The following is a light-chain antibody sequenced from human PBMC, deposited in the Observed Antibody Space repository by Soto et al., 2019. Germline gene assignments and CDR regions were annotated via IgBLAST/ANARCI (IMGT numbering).Light chain of an antibody. CDR2: DVS. CDR1: SSDVGGYNY. CDR3: SSYTTSSLGV. J-gene: IGLJ2*01. Sequence: QSVLTQPASVSGSPGQSITISCTGTSSDVGGYNYVSWYQQHPGKAPKLMIYDVSYRPSGVSNRFSGSKSGNTASLTISGLQPEDEADYYCSSYTTSSLGVFGGGTKVTVL. V-gene: IGLV2-14*01.